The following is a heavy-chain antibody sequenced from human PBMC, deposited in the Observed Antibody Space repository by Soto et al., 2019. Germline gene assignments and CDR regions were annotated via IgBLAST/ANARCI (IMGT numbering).Heavy chain of an antibody. J-gene: IGHJ4*02. CDR3: ARLRGDYFDN. CDR2: IKEDGSET. Sequence: EVQLVESGGGLVQPGGSLRLSCVASGFTFSAYWMTWVRQAPGQGLEWLANIKEDGSETHDLDGRLVISRDNAKNSLYLQMSSLRAEDTAVYYCARLRGDYFDNWGQGTLVTVSS. CDR1: GFTFSAYW. V-gene: IGHV3-7*01.